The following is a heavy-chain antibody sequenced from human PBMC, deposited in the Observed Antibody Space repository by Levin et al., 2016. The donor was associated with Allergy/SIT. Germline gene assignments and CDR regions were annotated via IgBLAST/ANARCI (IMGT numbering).Heavy chain of an antibody. CDR2: INAGNGNT. CDR3: ARVRGSGSYYNVGWFDP. D-gene: IGHD3-10*01. V-gene: IGHV1-3*01. Sequence: WVRQAPGQRLEWMGWINAGNGNTKYSQKFQGRVTITRDTSASTAYMELSSLRSEDTAVYYCARVRGSGSYYNVGWFDPWGQGTLVTVSS. J-gene: IGHJ5*02.